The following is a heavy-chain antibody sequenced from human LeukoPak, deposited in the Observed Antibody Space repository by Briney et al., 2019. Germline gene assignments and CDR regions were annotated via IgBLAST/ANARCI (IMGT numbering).Heavy chain of an antibody. D-gene: IGHD2-2*01. CDR3: ARGPPCTSVSCYVTGALDI. CDR1: GFSFDIYS. J-gene: IGHJ3*02. Sequence: GGSLRLSXAASGFSFDIYSMNWVRQAPGKGLEWVSSVSSSSTSIYYAESLKGRFTVSRDNAKKSMFLQVDSMRVEDTAIYYCARGPPCTSVSCYVTGALDIWGQGTMVTVSS. CDR2: VSSSSTSI. V-gene: IGHV3-21*01.